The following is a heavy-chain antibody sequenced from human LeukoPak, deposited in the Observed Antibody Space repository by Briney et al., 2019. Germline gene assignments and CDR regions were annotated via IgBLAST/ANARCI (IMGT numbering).Heavy chain of an antibody. V-gene: IGHV4-61*02. Sequence: PSETLSLTCTVSGGSISSGSYCWSWIRQPAGKGLEWIGRIYTSGSTNYNPSLKSRVTISVDTSKNQFSLKLSSVTAADTAVYYCAGSDIWFGEIDYWGQGTLVTVSS. D-gene: IGHD3-10*01. CDR2: IYTSGST. J-gene: IGHJ4*02. CDR3: AGSDIWFGEIDY. CDR1: GGSISSGSYC.